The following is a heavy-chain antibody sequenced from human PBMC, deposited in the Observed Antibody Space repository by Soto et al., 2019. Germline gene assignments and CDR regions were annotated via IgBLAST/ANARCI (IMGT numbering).Heavy chain of an antibody. D-gene: IGHD4-4*01. CDR3: AISSNYEGYFDY. J-gene: IGHJ4*02. Sequence: PGGSLRLSCAASGFTFSSYAMSWVRQAPGKGLEWVSAISGSGGSTYYADSVKGRFTISRDNSKNTLYLQMNSLRAEDTAVYYCAISSNYEGYFDYWGQGTLVTVSS. CDR2: ISGSGGST. V-gene: IGHV3-23*01. CDR1: GFTFSSYA.